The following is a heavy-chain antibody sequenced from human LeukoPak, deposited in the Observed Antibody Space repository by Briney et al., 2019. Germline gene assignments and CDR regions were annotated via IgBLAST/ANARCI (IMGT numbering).Heavy chain of an antibody. CDR3: ARGDYQNWFDP. D-gene: IGHD4-11*01. CDR2: IYYSGST. Sequence: SETLSLTCTVSGGSISSYYWSWIRQPPGEGLEWIGYIYYSGSTNYNPSLKSRVTISVDTSKNQFSLKLSSVTAADTAVYYCARGDYQNWFDPWGQGTLVTVSS. CDR1: GGSISSYY. V-gene: IGHV4-59*01. J-gene: IGHJ5*02.